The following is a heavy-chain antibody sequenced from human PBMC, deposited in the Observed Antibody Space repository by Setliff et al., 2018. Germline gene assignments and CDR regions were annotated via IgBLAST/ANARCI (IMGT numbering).Heavy chain of an antibody. D-gene: IGHD5-12*01. CDR2: IYYSGST. J-gene: IGHJ4*02. V-gene: IGHV4-39*07. CDR1: GGSISNSFNY. CDR3: ARGGYNGYAVFDD. Sequence: SETLSLTCTVSGGSISNSFNYWGWIRQSPGKGLEWIGSIYYSGSTHYNPSLRNRVTISIDTSKNKFSLSLSSVTAADTAVYYCARGGYNGYAVFDDWGQGALVTVSS.